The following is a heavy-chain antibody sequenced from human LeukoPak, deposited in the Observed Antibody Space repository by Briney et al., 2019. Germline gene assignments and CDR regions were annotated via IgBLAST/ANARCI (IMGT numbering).Heavy chain of an antibody. D-gene: IGHD3-3*01. CDR3: AVSGVVVTAWFDP. J-gene: IGHJ5*02. CDR1: GYTFSDYY. V-gene: IGHV1-69-2*01. CDR2: IDPEDGET. Sequence: ASVKVSCKASGYTFSDYYIHWIQQAPGKGLEWMGRIDPEDGETIYAKKFQGRVTLSADTSEDTAYMEVYSLTSDDTAVYYCAVSGVVVTAWFDPWGQGSQVTVSS.